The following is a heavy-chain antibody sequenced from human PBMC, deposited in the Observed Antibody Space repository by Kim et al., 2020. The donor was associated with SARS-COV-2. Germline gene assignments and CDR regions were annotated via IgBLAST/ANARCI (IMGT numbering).Heavy chain of an antibody. Sequence: ASVKVSCKASGYTFTSYGISWVRQAPGQGLEWMGWISAYNGNTNYAQKLQGRVTMTTDTSTSTAYMELRSLRSDDTAVYYCARDLSGSYYNWFDPWGQGTLVTVSS. D-gene: IGHD3-10*01. CDR2: ISAYNGNT. V-gene: IGHV1-18*04. CDR1: GYTFTSYG. J-gene: IGHJ5*02. CDR3: ARDLSGSYYNWFDP.